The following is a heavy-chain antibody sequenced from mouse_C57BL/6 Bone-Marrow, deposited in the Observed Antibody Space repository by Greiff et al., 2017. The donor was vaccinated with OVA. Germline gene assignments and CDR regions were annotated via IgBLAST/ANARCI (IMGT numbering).Heavy chain of an antibody. CDR2: IYPSDSET. Sequence: QVHVKQPGAELVRPGSSVKLSCKASGYTFTSYWMDWVKQRPGQGLEWIGNIYPSDSETHYNQKFKDKATLTVDKSSSTAYMQLSSLTSEDSAVYYCARYDYDSAWFAYWGQGTLVTVSA. D-gene: IGHD2-4*01. CDR1: GYTFTSYW. J-gene: IGHJ3*01. V-gene: IGHV1-61*01. CDR3: ARYDYDSAWFAY.